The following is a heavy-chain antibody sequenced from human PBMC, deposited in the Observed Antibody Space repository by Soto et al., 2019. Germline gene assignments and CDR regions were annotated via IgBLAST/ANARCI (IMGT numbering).Heavy chain of an antibody. J-gene: IGHJ5*02. Sequence: SETLSLTCTVSGGSISSGGYYWSWIRQHPGKGLEWIGYIYYSGGTYYNPSLKSRVTISVDTSKNQFSLKLSSVTAADTAVYYCARGPGVVIAHSAFDPWGQGTLVTVSS. CDR2: IYYSGGT. CDR3: ARGPGVVIAHSAFDP. D-gene: IGHD3-3*01. CDR1: GGSISSGGYY. V-gene: IGHV4-31*03.